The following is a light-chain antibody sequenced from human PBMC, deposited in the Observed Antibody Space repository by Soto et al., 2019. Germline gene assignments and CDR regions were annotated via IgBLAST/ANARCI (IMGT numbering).Light chain of an antibody. Sequence: SYELTQPPSVSVAPGQTARIMCGGNNIESKSVHWYQQKAVQAPVLVVYADDDRPSGIPERFSGSNSGNTATLTITRVEAGDEADYFCQVWDSSRDLHVFGSGTKLTVL. CDR3: QVWDSSRDLHV. V-gene: IGLV3-21*02. CDR1: NIESKS. CDR2: ADD. J-gene: IGLJ1*01.